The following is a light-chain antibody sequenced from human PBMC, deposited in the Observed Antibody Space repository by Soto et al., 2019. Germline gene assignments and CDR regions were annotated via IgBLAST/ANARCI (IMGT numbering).Light chain of an antibody. J-gene: IGLJ1*01. Sequence: QSALTQPRSVSGSPGQSVTISCTGTSTDVGGYNYVSWYQQHPGKAPKVMIFDVSKRPSGVPDRFSGSKSGNTASLTISGLQAEDEADYYCCSYAGNDVFGTGTKLTVL. V-gene: IGLV2-11*01. CDR3: CSYAGNDV. CDR1: STDVGGYNY. CDR2: DVS.